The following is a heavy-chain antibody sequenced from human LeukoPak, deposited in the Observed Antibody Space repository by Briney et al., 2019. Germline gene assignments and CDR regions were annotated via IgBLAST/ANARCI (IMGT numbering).Heavy chain of an antibody. V-gene: IGHV4-34*01. D-gene: IGHD3-22*01. CDR2: INHSGTT. Sequence: PSETLSLTCAVYGGSFGGYYWSWIRQPPGKGLEWIGEINHSGTTNYNPSLKSRVTISVDTSKNQFSLKLSSVTAADTAVYYCARVSTYYYDSSGYYYPYRPLYYFDYWGQGTLVPVSS. CDR3: ARVSTYYYDSSGYYYPYRPLYYFDY. J-gene: IGHJ4*02. CDR1: GGSFGGYY.